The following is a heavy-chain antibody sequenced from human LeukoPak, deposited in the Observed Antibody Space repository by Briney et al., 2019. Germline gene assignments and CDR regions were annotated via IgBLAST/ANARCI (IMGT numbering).Heavy chain of an antibody. Sequence: GGSLRLSCAASGFTFSSHGMHWVRQAPGKGLEWVAFIRYDGSDKYYGDSVKGRFTISRDNSKNTLDLQKNSLRAEDTAAYYCTKESLPYCSTSSCSIDYWGQGTLVTVSS. CDR3: TKESLPYCSTSSCSIDY. CDR1: GFTFSSHG. J-gene: IGHJ4*02. CDR2: IRYDGSDK. D-gene: IGHD2-2*01. V-gene: IGHV3-30*02.